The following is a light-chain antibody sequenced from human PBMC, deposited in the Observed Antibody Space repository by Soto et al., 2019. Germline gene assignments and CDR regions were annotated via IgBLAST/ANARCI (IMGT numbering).Light chain of an antibody. CDR2: DNN. CDR3: GTWDSSLSAVV. J-gene: IGLJ2*01. Sequence: QSVLTQPPSVSAAPGQKVTISCSGSSSNIGTYYVSWYQHVPGTAPKLLIYDNNERPSGIPDRFSGSKSGTSATQGITGLQTEDEADYHCGTWDSSLSAVVFGGGTKLTVL. V-gene: IGLV1-51*01. CDR1: SSNIGTYY.